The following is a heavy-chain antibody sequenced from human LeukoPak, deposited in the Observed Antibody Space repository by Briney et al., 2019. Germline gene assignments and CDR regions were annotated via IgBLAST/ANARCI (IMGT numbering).Heavy chain of an antibody. J-gene: IGHJ3*02. CDR1: GFTVSSNY. CDR3: ARGIAVAGTSDAFDI. V-gene: IGHV3-66*01. CDR2: IYSGGST. Sequence: GGSLRLSCAASGFTVSSNYMSWVRQAPGKGLEWVSVIYSGGSTYYADCVKGRFTISRDNSKNTLYLQMNSLRAEDTAVYYCARGIAVAGTSDAFDIWGQGTMVTVSS. D-gene: IGHD6-19*01.